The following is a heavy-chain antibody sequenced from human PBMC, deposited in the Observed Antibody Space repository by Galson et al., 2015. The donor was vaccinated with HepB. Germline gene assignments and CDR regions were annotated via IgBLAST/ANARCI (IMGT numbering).Heavy chain of an antibody. D-gene: IGHD2-2*02. V-gene: IGHV3-30*18. CDR3: AKDLRYCGSASCYINS. CDR1: GFTFTSYG. J-gene: IGHJ4*02. Sequence: SLRLSCAASGFTFTSYGMHWVRQAPGKGLEWVAVISYDGSNKYYADSVKGRFTISRDNSKNTLYLQMNSLRAEDTAVYYCAKDLRYCGSASCYINSWGQGNLVTVSP. CDR2: ISYDGSNK.